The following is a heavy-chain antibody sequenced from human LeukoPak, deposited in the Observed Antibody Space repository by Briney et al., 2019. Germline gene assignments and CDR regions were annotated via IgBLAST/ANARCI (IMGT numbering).Heavy chain of an antibody. CDR1: GFTFSSYA. V-gene: IGHV3-30*04. CDR3: AREVAVAGDFDY. D-gene: IGHD6-19*01. Sequence: PGRSLRLSCAASGFTFSSYAMHWVRQAPGKGLEWVAVISYDGSNKYYADSVKGRFTISRDTSKNTLYLQMNSLRAEDTALYYCAREVAVAGDFDYWGQGTLVTVSS. CDR2: ISYDGSNK. J-gene: IGHJ4*02.